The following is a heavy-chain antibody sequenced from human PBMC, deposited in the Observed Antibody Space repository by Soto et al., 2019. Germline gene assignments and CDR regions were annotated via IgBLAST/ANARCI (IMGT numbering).Heavy chain of an antibody. D-gene: IGHD3-16*01. CDR1: GGSISSGDYY. CDR3: ARNDYDYVWESPGGDAFDI. Sequence: SETLSLTCTVSGGSISSGDYYWNWIRQPPGKGLEWIGFIYNSGTTYYNPSLRSRVTISVDTSKNQFSLKLTSVTAADTAVYYCARNDYDYVWESPGGDAFDIWGRGTMV. J-gene: IGHJ3*02. CDR2: IYNSGTT. V-gene: IGHV4-30-4*01.